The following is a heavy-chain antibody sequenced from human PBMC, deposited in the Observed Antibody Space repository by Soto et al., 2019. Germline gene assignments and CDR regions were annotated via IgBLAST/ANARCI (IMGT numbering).Heavy chain of an antibody. J-gene: IGHJ4*02. D-gene: IGHD3-22*01. V-gene: IGHV3-15*04. CDR3: TTGGSSGEFDY. Sequence: EVQLVDSGGGLVKPGESLTLSCAASGFTFINAWMSWVRQAPGKGLEWVGRTESKTDGGTIDYAAPVKGRFTISRDDSKNTLYLHMNSLKTEDTAVYYCTTGGSSGEFDYWGQGTLVTVSS. CDR2: TESKTDGGTI. CDR1: GFTFINAW.